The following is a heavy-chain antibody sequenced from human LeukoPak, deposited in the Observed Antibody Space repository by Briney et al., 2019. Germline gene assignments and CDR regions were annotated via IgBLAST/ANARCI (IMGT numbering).Heavy chain of an antibody. Sequence: PSETLSLTCTVSGGSISNYYWSWIRQPPGKGLEWIGYISYSGSTNYNPSLKSRVTISVDTSKNQFSLKLSSVTAADTAVYYCARGRTYRSSSWFDPWGQGTLVTVSS. CDR3: ARGRTYRSSSWFDP. CDR1: GGSISNYY. D-gene: IGHD6-6*01. J-gene: IGHJ5*02. V-gene: IGHV4-59*01. CDR2: ISYSGST.